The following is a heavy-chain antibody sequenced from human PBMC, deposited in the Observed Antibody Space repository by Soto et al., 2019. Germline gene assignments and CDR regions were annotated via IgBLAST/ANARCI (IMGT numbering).Heavy chain of an antibody. Sequence: SLRLSCAASGFTFSSYAMHWVRQAPGKGLEWVAVISYDGSNKYYADSVKGRFTISRDNSKDTLYLQMNSLRAEDTAVYYCARAVEWFGELLGGMDVWGQGTTVTVSS. V-gene: IGHV3-30-3*01. J-gene: IGHJ6*02. CDR3: ARAVEWFGELLGGMDV. CDR2: ISYDGSNK. D-gene: IGHD3-10*01. CDR1: GFTFSSYA.